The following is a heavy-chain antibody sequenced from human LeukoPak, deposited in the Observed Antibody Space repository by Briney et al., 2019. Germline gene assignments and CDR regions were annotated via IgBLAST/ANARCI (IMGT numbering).Heavy chain of an antibody. V-gene: IGHV4-59*01. CDR3: ARASVLLSADY. D-gene: IGHD3-16*01. Sequence: SETLSLTCAVYGGSFSGYYWSWIRQSPGKGLEWIGYIYNSGGTKYNPSLKSRLTISVDTSKNQFSLNLTSVTAADTAVYYCARASVLLSADYWGQGTLVTVSS. CDR1: GGSFSGYY. CDR2: IYNSGGT. J-gene: IGHJ4*02.